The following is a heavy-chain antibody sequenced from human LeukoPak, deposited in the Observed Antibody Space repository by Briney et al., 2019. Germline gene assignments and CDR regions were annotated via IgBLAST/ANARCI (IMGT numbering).Heavy chain of an antibody. J-gene: IGHJ4*02. CDR2: IYPGDSDT. CDR3: ARPYYDSSGSRGDYFDY. CDR1: GYSFTSYR. V-gene: IGHV5-51*01. Sequence: GESLKISCKGSGYSFTSYRIGWVRQMPGKGLEWMGIIYPGDSDTRYSPSFQGQVAISADKSISTAYLQWSSLKASDTAMYYCARPYYDSSGSRGDYFDYWGQGTLVTVSS. D-gene: IGHD3-22*01.